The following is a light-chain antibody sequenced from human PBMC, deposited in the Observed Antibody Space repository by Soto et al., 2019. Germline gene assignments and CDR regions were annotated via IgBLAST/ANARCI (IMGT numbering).Light chain of an antibody. Sequence: VLTQSPGTLALSPGERATLSYRASQSMSSGYLAWFQQKPGQAPRLLIYDASIRVAGIPDRFSGSGSETDFTLTISRLEPDDFAVYYCQHYGPSRTFGQGTKVEIK. J-gene: IGKJ1*01. CDR3: QHYGPSRT. CDR2: DAS. V-gene: IGKV3-20*01. CDR1: QSMSSGY.